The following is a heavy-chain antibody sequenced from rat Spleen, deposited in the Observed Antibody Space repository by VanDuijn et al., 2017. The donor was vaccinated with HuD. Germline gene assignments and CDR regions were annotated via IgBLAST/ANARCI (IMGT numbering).Heavy chain of an antibody. J-gene: IGHJ2*01. CDR2: ISYDGGST. Sequence: EVQLVESGGGLVQPGRSMKVSCAASGFTFRNYGMAWVRQAPKKGLEWVAYISYDGGSTYYRDSVKGRFTISRDNAKSTLYLQMDSLRSEDTATYYCSTAGSGLDYYYAGGFDYWGQGVMVTVSS. D-gene: IGHD1-6*01. CDR3: STAGSGLDYYYAGGFDY. V-gene: IGHV5-20*01. CDR1: GFTFRNYG.